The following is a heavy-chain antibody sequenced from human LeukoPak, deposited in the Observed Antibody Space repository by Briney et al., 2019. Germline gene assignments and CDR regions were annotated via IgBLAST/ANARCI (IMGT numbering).Heavy chain of an antibody. J-gene: IGHJ4*02. Sequence: PSETLSLTCAVYGGSFSGYYWSWIRQPPGKGLEWIGEINHSGSTNYNPYLKSRVTISVDTSKNQFSLKLSSVTAADTAVYYCARGFYDFWSGYFPPAFDYWGQGTLVTVSS. D-gene: IGHD3-3*01. V-gene: IGHV4-34*01. CDR3: ARGFYDFWSGYFPPAFDY. CDR1: GGSFSGYY. CDR2: INHSGST.